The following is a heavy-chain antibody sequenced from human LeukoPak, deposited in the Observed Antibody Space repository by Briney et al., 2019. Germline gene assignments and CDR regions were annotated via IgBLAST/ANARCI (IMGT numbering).Heavy chain of an antibody. Sequence: SETLSLTCTVSGGSISSSSYCWGWIRPPPGKGLEWIGNIFYSGTNYYNPSLKSRVTIAVYTSKNQFSLKLSSVTAADTAVYYCARSWIQLWYYDYWGQGTLVTVSS. D-gene: IGHD5-18*01. CDR2: IFYSGTN. CDR1: GGSISSSSYC. CDR3: ARSWIQLWYYDY. J-gene: IGHJ4*02. V-gene: IGHV4-39*01.